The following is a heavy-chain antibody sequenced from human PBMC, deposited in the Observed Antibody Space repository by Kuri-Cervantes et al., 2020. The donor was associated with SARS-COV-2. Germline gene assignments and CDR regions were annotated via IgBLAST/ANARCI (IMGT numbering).Heavy chain of an antibody. V-gene: IGHV3-23*01. J-gene: IGHJ6*02. Sequence: LSLTCAASGFTFSSYAMSWVRQAPGKGLEWVSAISGSGGSTYYADSVKGRFTISRDNSKNTLYLQMNSLRAEDTAVYYCAKDWRQCITTVRGVNYGMDVWGQGTTVTVSS. D-gene: IGHD3-10*01. CDR3: AKDWRQCITTVRGVNYGMDV. CDR2: ISGSGGST. CDR1: GFTFSSYA.